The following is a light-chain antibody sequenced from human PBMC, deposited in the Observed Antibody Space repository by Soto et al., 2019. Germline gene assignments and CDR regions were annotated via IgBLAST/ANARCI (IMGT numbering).Light chain of an antibody. Sequence: DIVMTQSPATLSVSPGETATLSCRASQTISSDLAWYQQKPGQTPRLLIFGASNRATGIPARFSGSGSGTDFTLTISSLQSEDFAVYYCHHYKNFPPYTFGQGTKLEIK. V-gene: IGKV3D-15*01. J-gene: IGKJ2*01. CDR2: GAS. CDR1: QTISSD. CDR3: HHYKNFPPYT.